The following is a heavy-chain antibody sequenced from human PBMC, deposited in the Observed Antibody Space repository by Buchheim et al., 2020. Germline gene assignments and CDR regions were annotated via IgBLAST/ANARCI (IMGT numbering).Heavy chain of an antibody. Sequence: EVQLVESGGGLVQPGGSLRLSCAASGFTFSSYEMNWVRQAPGKGLEWVSYISSSGSTIYYADSVKGRFTISRDNAKNSLYLPMNSLRAEDTAVYYCASAPYYDILTGYRYYYYGMDVWGQGTT. J-gene: IGHJ6*02. CDR3: ASAPYYDILTGYRYYYYGMDV. CDR2: ISSSGSTI. V-gene: IGHV3-48*03. CDR1: GFTFSSYE. D-gene: IGHD3-9*01.